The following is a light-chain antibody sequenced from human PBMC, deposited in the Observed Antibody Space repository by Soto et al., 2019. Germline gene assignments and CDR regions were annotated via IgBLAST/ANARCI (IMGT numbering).Light chain of an antibody. Sequence: DIQMTQSPSTLSGSVGDIVTITCRASQTISSWLAWYQQKPGKAPKLLIYKASTVKSGVPSRFSGSGSGTEFTLTISSLQPDAFATYDCQPYNSYSEAFGQGTKVELK. CDR3: QPYNSYSEA. CDR1: QTISSW. J-gene: IGKJ1*01. CDR2: KAS. V-gene: IGKV1-5*03.